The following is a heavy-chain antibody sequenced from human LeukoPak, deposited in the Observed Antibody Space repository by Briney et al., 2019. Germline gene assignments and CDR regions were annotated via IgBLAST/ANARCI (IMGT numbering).Heavy chain of an antibody. D-gene: IGHD3-10*01. Sequence: GGSLRLSCAASGFTFDDYAMHWVRHAPGKGLEWVSGISWNSGSIGYADSVKGRFTISRDNAKNSLYLQMNSLRAEDTAVYYCARDYGPFDYWGQGTLVTVSS. CDR3: ARDYGPFDY. CDR1: GFTFDDYA. J-gene: IGHJ4*02. CDR2: ISWNSGSI. V-gene: IGHV3-9*01.